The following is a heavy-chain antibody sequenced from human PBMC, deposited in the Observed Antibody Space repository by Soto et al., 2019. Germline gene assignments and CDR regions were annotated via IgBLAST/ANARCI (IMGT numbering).Heavy chain of an antibody. V-gene: IGHV3-23*01. Sequence: QTGGSLRLSCVASGFTFRSYAMSWVRQAPGKGLEWVSSISTSVSGSGGTTYYADAVKGRFTISRDNSKSTLYLQMNSLRAEDTAVYHCAKDPLAFYYDSSAYYHDSWGQGTLVTVSS. CDR3: AKDPLAFYYDSSAYYHDS. J-gene: IGHJ4*02. D-gene: IGHD3-22*01. CDR2: ISTSVSGSGGTT. CDR1: GFTFRSYA.